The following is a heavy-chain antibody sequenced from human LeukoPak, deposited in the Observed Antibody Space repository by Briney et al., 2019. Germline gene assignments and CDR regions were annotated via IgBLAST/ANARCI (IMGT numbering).Heavy chain of an antibody. D-gene: IGHD3-10*01. Sequence: PGGSLRLSCAASGFTFSSYWMDWVRQAPGKGLVWVSRINSDGSSTSYADSVKGRFTISRDNTKNTLYLQMNSLRAEDTAVYYCAGGFGSYSPDYWGQGTLVTVSS. CDR1: GFTFSSYW. J-gene: IGHJ4*02. CDR3: AGGFGSYSPDY. CDR2: INSDGSST. V-gene: IGHV3-74*01.